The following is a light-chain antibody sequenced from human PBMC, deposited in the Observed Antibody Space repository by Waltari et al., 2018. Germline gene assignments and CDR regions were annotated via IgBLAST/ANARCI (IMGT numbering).Light chain of an antibody. V-gene: IGKV3-15*01. J-gene: IGKJ3*01. Sequence: ILIPHSQPTLPFSPGEGPILPCRPIQRFITILAWYQQKAGQAPRLLIDGASSRATGIPARFSGSGSGTEFTLTISSLQSEDFAGYYCQQYDAWPQAFGPGTKVDLK. CDR1: QRFITI. CDR3: QQYDAWPQA. CDR2: GAS.